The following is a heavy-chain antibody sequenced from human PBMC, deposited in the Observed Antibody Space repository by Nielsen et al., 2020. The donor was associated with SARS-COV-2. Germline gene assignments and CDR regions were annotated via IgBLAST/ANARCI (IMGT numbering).Heavy chain of an antibody. CDR1: GFTFSSYW. J-gene: IGHJ3*02. D-gene: IGHD2-2*01. V-gene: IGHV3-74*01. Sequence: GESLKISCAASGFTFSSYWMYWVRQAPGKGLVWVSRINSDGSSTSYADSVKGRFTISRDNAKNTLYLQMNSLRAEDTAVYYCARTSFTPDAFDIWGQGTMVTVSS. CDR3: ARTSFTPDAFDI. CDR2: INSDGSST.